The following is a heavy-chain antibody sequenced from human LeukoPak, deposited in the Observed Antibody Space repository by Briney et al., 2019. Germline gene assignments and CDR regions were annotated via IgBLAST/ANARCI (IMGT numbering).Heavy chain of an antibody. V-gene: IGHV4-34*01. D-gene: IGHD6-19*01. CDR3: ARLKGYSSGWYPSYYFDY. CDR2: VNHSGTT. J-gene: IGHJ4*02. Sequence: SETLSLTCAVYGESFSGYYWTWIRQPPGKGLEWIGDVNHSGTTNYNPSLKSRVTISVDTSKNQFSLKLSSVTAADTAVYYCARLKGYSSGWYPSYYFDYWGQGTLVTVSS. CDR1: GESFSGYY.